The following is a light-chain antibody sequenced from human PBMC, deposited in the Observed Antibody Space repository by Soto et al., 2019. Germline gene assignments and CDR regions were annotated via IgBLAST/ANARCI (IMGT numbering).Light chain of an antibody. CDR3: VAWDDSLNGYV. Sequence: QSVLTQPPSASGTPGQRVTISCSGSSSSIGSNTVSWFQHLPGTAPKLLIYSNDQRPSGVPDRFSGSKSGTSASLAISGLQSADEADYYCVAWDDSLNGYVFGTGTKLTVL. CDR2: SND. CDR1: SSSIGSNT. J-gene: IGLJ1*01. V-gene: IGLV1-44*01.